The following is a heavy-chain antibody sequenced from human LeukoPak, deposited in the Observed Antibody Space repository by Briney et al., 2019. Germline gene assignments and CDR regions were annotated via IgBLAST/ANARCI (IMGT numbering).Heavy chain of an antibody. CDR2: ISSSSSYI. CDR3: AREVGDYYDSSGPT. J-gene: IGHJ5*02. Sequence: GGSLRLSCAASGFTFSSFEMNWVRQAPGKGLEWVSSISSSSSYIYYADSVKGRFTISRDNAKNSLYLQMNSLRAEDTAVYYCAREVGDYYDSSGPTWGQGTLVTVSS. CDR1: GFTFSSFE. D-gene: IGHD3-22*01. V-gene: IGHV3-21*01.